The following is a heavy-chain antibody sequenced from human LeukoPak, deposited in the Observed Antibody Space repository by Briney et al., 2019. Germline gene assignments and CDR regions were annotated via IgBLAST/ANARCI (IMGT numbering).Heavy chain of an antibody. CDR2: IYHSGST. Sequence: SQTLSLTCTVSGGSISSGGYYWSWIRQPPGKGLEWIGYIYHSGSTYYNPSLKSRVTISVDRSKNQFSLKLSSVTAADTAVYYCARHLMGIWFGERAYGMDVWGQGTTVTVSS. V-gene: IGHV4-30-2*01. D-gene: IGHD3-10*01. CDR1: GGSISSGGYY. CDR3: ARHLMGIWFGERAYGMDV. J-gene: IGHJ6*02.